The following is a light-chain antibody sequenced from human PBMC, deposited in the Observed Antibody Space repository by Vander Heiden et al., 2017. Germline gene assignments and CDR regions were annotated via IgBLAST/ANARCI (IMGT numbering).Light chain of an antibody. V-gene: IGLV3-21*02. CDR3: QVWDSSNDHVL. Sequence: SYVLTQPPSVSVAPGQTARITCGGNNIGSKGVHWYQQKPGQAPFLVIYDDRDRPSGIPERFSGSNSGNTATLTISRVEAGDEADYYCQVWDSSNDHVLFGGGTKLTVL. CDR1: NIGSKG. J-gene: IGLJ2*01. CDR2: DDR.